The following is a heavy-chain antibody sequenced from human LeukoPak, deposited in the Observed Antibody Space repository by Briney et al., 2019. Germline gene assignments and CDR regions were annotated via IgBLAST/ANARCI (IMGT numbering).Heavy chain of an antibody. D-gene: IGHD6-13*01. V-gene: IGHV4-34*01. CDR3: ARVTGERNRRIAAAGTGRWFDP. CDR2: INHSGST. CDR1: GGSFSSYY. Sequence: PSETLSLTCAVYGGSFSSYYWSWIRQPPGKGLEWIGEINHSGSTNYNPSLKSRVTISVDTSKNQLSLKLSSVTAADTAVYYCARVTGERNRRIAAAGTGRWFDPWGQGTLVTVSS. J-gene: IGHJ5*02.